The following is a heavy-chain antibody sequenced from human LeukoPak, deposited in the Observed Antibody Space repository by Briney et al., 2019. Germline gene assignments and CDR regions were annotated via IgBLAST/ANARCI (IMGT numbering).Heavy chain of an antibody. CDR1: GGSFSGYY. J-gene: IGHJ6*02. CDR3: ASTVKYYYDSSGYYYPRPDYYYGMDV. V-gene: IGHV4-34*01. D-gene: IGHD3-22*01. CDR2: INHSGST. Sequence: PSETLSLTCAVYGGSFSGYYWSWIRQPPGKGLEWIGEINHSGSTNYNPSLKSRVTISVDRSKNQFSLKLSSVTAADTAVYYCASTVKYYYDSSGYYYPRPDYYYGMDVWGQGTTVTVSS.